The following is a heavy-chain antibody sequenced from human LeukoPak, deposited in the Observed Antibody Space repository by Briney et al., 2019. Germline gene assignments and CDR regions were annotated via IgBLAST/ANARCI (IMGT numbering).Heavy chain of an antibody. CDR1: GFTFSTYP. Sequence: PGGSLRLSCAASGFTFSTYPMHWVSQAPGKGLEWVAVISFDGSNKYNADSVKGRFTISRDNSKNTLYLQMNSLRAEDTAVYYCARVPGISMTGGFDYWGQGTLVTVSS. D-gene: IGHD6-19*01. CDR2: ISFDGSNK. CDR3: ARVPGISMTGGFDY. V-gene: IGHV3-30-3*01. J-gene: IGHJ4*02.